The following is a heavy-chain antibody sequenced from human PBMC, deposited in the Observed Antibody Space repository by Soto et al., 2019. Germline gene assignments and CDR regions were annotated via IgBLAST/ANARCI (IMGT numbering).Heavy chain of an antibody. Sequence: SETLDLNFTVLGGSRSSEYSSWIRQRPGKELERIGYSYYSGSTNYNPSLNSRVTISVDTSKNQFSLKLSSVTAADTAVYYCARHHDSWGQGTLVTVSS. CDR2: SYYSGST. CDR1: GGSRSSEY. V-gene: IGHV4-59*08. J-gene: IGHJ4*02. CDR3: ARHHDS.